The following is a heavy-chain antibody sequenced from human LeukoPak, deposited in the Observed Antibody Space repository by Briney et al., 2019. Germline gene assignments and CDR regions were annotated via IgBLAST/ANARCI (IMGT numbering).Heavy chain of an antibody. Sequence: PGGSLRLSCSASGFTFSNFWMTLVRHAPGKGLDCLANISPDGREKDYMDSVKGRFTISRDKTKNSLYLQMSSLRADYCARDLNWDSHWGPGTLVTVSS. V-gene: IGHV3-7*01. J-gene: IGHJ4*02. CDR1: GFTFSNFW. D-gene: IGHD5-24*01. CDR3: WDSH. CDR2: ISPDGREK.